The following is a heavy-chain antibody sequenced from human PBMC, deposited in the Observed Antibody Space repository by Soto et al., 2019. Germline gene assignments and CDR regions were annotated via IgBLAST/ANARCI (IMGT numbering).Heavy chain of an antibody. CDR2: ITYNGDTI. CDR3: ARLRPTNTGGTFDI. Sequence: QVQLVESGGGLVKPGGSLRLSCAASGFTFSDYYMTWIRQAPGKGLEWLSYITYNGDTIYYADCVKGRFTISRDNAHNSLYLEMNSLRAEGTAIYYCARLRPTNTGGTFDIWGQGTMVTVSS. J-gene: IGHJ3*02. D-gene: IGHD3-16*01. CDR1: GFTFSDYY. V-gene: IGHV3-11*01.